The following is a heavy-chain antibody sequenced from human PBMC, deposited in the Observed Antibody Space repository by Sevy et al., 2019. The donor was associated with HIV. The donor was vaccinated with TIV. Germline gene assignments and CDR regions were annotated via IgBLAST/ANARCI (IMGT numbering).Heavy chain of an antibody. D-gene: IGHD3-3*01. J-gene: IGHJ3*02. Sequence: QLGGSLRLSCAASGFTFSSYGMHWVRQAPGKGLEWVAVISYDGSNKYYADSVKGRFTISRDNSKNTLYLQMNSLRAEDTAVYYCAKDRGLGVVIDAFDIWGQGTMVTVSS. CDR3: AKDRGLGVVIDAFDI. CDR2: ISYDGSNK. CDR1: GFTFSSYG. V-gene: IGHV3-30*18.